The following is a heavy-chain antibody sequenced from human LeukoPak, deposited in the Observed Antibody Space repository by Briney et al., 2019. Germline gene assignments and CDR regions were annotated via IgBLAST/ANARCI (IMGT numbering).Heavy chain of an antibody. J-gene: IGHJ4*02. Sequence: SETLSLTCTVSGVSISSYYWSWIRQPAGKGLEWIGRIYTSGSTNYNPSLKSRVTMSVDTSKNQLSLKLSSVTAADTAVYYCAKSPDSSGYYYFDYWGQGTLVTVSS. D-gene: IGHD3-22*01. CDR1: GVSISSYY. CDR3: AKSPDSSGYYYFDY. V-gene: IGHV4-4*07. CDR2: IYTSGST.